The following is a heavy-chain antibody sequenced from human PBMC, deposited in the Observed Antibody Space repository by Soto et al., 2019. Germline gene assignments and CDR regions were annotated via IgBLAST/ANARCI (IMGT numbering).Heavy chain of an antibody. J-gene: IGHJ4*02. Sequence: TLSLTSAVSSETFSGYIWTCTRPTPEKGLQWIGQINHSGSANYNPSLKSRVTISVHTSNSQFSLELSSVTAADTAVYYCARGLITGSHYSGGWYYFDSWGQGTLVTVSS. V-gene: IGHV4-34*01. D-gene: IGHD6-19*01. CDR1: SETFSGYI. CDR3: ARGLITGSHYSGGWYYFDS. CDR2: INHSGSA.